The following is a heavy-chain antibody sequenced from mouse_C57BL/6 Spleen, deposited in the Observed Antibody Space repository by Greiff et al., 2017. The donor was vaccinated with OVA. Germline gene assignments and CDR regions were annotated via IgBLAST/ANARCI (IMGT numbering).Heavy chain of an antibody. V-gene: IGHV1-54*01. J-gene: IGHJ4*01. CDR1: GYAFTNYL. CDR3: ARSDDYDGYYAMDY. D-gene: IGHD2-4*01. Sequence: QVQLKESGAELVRPGTSVKVSCKASGYAFTNYLIEWVKQRPGQGLEWIGVINPGSGGTNYNEKFKGKATLTADKSSSTAYMQLSSLTSEDSAVYFCARSDDYDGYYAMDYWGQGTSVTVSS. CDR2: INPGSGGT.